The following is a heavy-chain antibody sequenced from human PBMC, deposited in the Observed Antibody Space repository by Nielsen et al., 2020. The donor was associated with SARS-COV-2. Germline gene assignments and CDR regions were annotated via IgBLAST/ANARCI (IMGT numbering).Heavy chain of an antibody. CDR3: ARVGTLNYYGSGSYSNFDY. V-gene: IGHV4-30-4*08. CDR1: GDSISRPDYY. J-gene: IGHJ4*02. Sequence: SETLSLTCAVSGDSISRPDYYWSWIRQHPEKGLEWIGYIYYSGSTYYNPSLKSRVTISVDTSKNQFSLKLSSVTAADTAVYYCARVGTLNYYGSGSYSNFDYWGQGTLVTVSS. D-gene: IGHD3-10*01. CDR2: IYYSGST.